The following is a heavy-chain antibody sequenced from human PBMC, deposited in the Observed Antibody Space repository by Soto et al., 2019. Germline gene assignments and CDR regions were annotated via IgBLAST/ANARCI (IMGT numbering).Heavy chain of an antibody. CDR1: RDTFTSYY. Sequence: ASVKVSCKAPRDTFTSYYINWVRQAPGQGLEWMGVINPHGGSTAYAQKFKGRVTLTRDTSASTVYMGVSSLTSEDTAMYYCARSSGGNFGIIIEGTNWFAPWGQGTLVTVSS. CDR2: INPHGGST. V-gene: IGHV1-46*01. J-gene: IGHJ5*02. D-gene: IGHD1-26*01. CDR3: ARSSGGNFGIIIEGTNWFAP.